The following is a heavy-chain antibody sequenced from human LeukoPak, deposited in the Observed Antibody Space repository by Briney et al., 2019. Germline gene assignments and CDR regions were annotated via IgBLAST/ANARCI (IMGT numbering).Heavy chain of an antibody. Sequence: PSETLSLTCTLSGGSISSSSYYWGWIRQPPGKGLEWIGSIYYSGSTYYNPSLKSRVTISVDTSKNQFSLKLSSVTAADTAVYYCARLSLAFGFDPWGQGTLVTVSS. CDR3: ARLSLAFGFDP. CDR1: GGSISSSSYY. CDR2: IYYSGST. J-gene: IGHJ5*02. V-gene: IGHV4-39*01.